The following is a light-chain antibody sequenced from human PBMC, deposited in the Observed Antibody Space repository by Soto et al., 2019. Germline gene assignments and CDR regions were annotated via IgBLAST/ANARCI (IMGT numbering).Light chain of an antibody. J-gene: IGKJ5*01. CDR2: FVS. CDR1: QSIGKH. CDR3: QQSYSSAIT. Sequence: DIQMTQSPSSLSASVGDTVTITCRASQSIGKHLNWYQQKPGKAPKFLIYFVSNLQSGVPSRFSGSGSGTDFTPTINNVQPEDFATYYCQQSYSSAITFGQGTRLEI. V-gene: IGKV1-39*01.